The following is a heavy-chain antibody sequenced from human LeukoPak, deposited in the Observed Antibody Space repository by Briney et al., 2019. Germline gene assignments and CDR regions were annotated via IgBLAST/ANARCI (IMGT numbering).Heavy chain of an antibody. Sequence: ASVKVSCKASGYTFTSYAMNWVRQAPGQGLEWMGWINPNSGGTNYAQKFQGRVTMTRDTSISTAYMELSRLRSDDTAVYYCASASYSGYSSGWYGIDYWGQGTLVTVSS. J-gene: IGHJ4*02. CDR1: GYTFTSYA. CDR3: ASASYSGYSSGWYGIDY. CDR2: INPNSGGT. D-gene: IGHD6-19*01. V-gene: IGHV1-2*02.